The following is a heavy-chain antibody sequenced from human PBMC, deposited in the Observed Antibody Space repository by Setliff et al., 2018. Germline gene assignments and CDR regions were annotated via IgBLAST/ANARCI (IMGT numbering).Heavy chain of an antibody. J-gene: IGHJ5*02. CDR3: ARARKTFGIAAAGRGWFDP. Sequence: PSETLSLTCRVSGGSISSGNYYWGLIRQPPGKGLEWVATIYYSGSTYSNPSLKSRLIISVDAPDNQFSLKLSSVTAADTAVYYCARARKTFGIAAAGRGWFDPWGQGTLVTVSS. CDR1: GGSISSGNYY. D-gene: IGHD6-13*01. V-gene: IGHV4-39*01. CDR2: IYYSGST.